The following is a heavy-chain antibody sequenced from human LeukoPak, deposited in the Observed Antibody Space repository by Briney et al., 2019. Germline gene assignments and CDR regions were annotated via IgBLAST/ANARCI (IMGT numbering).Heavy chain of an antibody. J-gene: IGHJ5*02. D-gene: IGHD2-2*02. Sequence: SDTLSLTCTISAGSISSGGYDWSRIRHHPGKGLEWDGHIYYSVRTDNNPTLKRRVIMSVDTSKIQFSLKLSSVTAADTAVYYCARARGYCGGTSCYTWLDPWGQGALGTVSS. CDR1: AGSISSGGYD. CDR3: ARARGYCGGTSCYTWLDP. V-gene: IGHV4-31*03. CDR2: IYYSVRT.